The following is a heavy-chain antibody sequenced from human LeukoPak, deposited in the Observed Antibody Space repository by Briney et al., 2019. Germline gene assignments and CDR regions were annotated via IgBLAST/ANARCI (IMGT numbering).Heavy chain of an antibody. CDR1: GGSISSYY. J-gene: IGHJ4*02. V-gene: IGHV4-59*12. CDR3: ARYYGSGKKFDY. CDR2: IYYSGST. D-gene: IGHD3-10*01. Sequence: PSETLSLTCTVSGGSISSYYWSWIRQPPGKGLEWIGYIYYSGSTNYNPSLKSRVSISVDTSKNQFSLKLSSVTAADTAVYYCARYYGSGKKFDYWGQGTLVTVSS.